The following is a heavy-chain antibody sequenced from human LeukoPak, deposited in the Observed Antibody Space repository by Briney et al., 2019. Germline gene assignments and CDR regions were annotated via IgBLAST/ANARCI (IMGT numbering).Heavy chain of an antibody. J-gene: IGHJ4*02. Sequence: SQTLSLTCTVSGGSISSDSYYWRWIRQHPGKGLEWIRCIYNSGSPYYNPSLKSRVTISIDTSRKFFSLKLTSVTAADTAVYYCGRGQFYGDYEDYWGQGTLVTVSS. D-gene: IGHD4-17*01. CDR2: IYNSGSP. V-gene: IGHV4-31*03. CDR1: GGSISSDSYY. CDR3: GRGQFYGDYEDY.